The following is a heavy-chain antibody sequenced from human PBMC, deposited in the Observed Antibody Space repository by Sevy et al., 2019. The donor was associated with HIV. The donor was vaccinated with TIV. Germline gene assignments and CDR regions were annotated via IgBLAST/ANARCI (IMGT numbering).Heavy chain of an antibody. CDR3: ARDRYYSVDY. Sequence: GGSRRLAWLASGFTFNTYWSHWVRQAPGRGLGWVSRITGDGTSLIYADSVKGRFTISRDNANNTLYLQMSGLRAEDTAVYYCARDRYYSVDYWGQGTLVTVSS. CDR2: ITGDGTSL. D-gene: IGHD1-26*01. J-gene: IGHJ4*02. CDR1: GFTFNTYW. V-gene: IGHV3-74*01.